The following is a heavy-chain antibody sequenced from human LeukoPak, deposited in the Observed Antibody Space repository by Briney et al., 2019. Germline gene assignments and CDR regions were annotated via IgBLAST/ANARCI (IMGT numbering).Heavy chain of an antibody. CDR2: IKQDGSEK. J-gene: IGHJ4*02. D-gene: IGHD2-2*01. CDR3: ARDPGLIVVVPAGNFDY. Sequence: GGSLRLSCAGSGFTFSDFWMTWVRQAPGKGLEWVANIKQDGSEKYYVDSVKGRFTISRDNAKNSLYLQMNSLRAEDTAVYYCARDPGLIVVVPAGNFDYWGQGTLVTDSS. V-gene: IGHV3-7*01. CDR1: GFTFSDFW.